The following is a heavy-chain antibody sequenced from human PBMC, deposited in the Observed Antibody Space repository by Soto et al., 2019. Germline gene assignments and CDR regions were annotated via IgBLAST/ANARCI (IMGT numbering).Heavy chain of an antibody. CDR2: IWYDGNYK. J-gene: IGHJ3*02. D-gene: IGHD3-22*01. CDR1: GFTFSSYG. Sequence: QVQLVESGGGVVQPGRSLRLSCAASGFTFSSYGMHWVRQAPGKGLEWVAVIWYDGNYKYYSDSVKGRFTISRDNSKPTLYLQMNSLRAEDTAVYYGARPHSSVYYSDAFDIWGQGTMVTVSS. CDR3: ARPHSSVYYSDAFDI. V-gene: IGHV3-33*01.